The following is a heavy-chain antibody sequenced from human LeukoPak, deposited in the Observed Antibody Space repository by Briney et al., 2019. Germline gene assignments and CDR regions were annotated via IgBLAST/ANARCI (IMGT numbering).Heavy chain of an antibody. CDR2: IISSGNTI. V-gene: IGHV3-48*02. D-gene: IGHD2-15*01. CDR1: GFTFSSHS. CDR3: ARGCSGASCYDY. Sequence: GGSLRLSCAASGFTFSSHSMNWVRQAPGKGLNGISCIISSGNTIYYADSVKGRFTISRDNANNSLYLKMNSLTDEDTAVYYCARGCSGASCYDYWGQGTLVTVSS. J-gene: IGHJ4*02.